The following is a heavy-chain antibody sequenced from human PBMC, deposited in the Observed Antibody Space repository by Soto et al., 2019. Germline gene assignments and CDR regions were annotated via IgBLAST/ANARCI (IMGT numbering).Heavy chain of an antibody. CDR3: VSWVSAHFDY. J-gene: IGHJ4*02. CDR1: DGSVSSGSYY. Sequence: SETLSLTCTVSDGSVSSGSYYWTWIRQPPGKGLEWIGYIYSSGSTLYNPSLKSRVIISVDTSMNQFSLKLSSVTAADTAVYYCVSWVSAHFDYWGQGTLVTVSS. CDR2: IYSSGST. V-gene: IGHV4-61*01. D-gene: IGHD2-8*01.